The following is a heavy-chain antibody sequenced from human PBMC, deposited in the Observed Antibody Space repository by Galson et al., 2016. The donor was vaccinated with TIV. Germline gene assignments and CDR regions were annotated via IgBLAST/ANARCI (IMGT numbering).Heavy chain of an antibody. CDR2: IWYDGSNK. J-gene: IGHJ6*02. Sequence: SLRLSCAASGFTFSTYAMHWVRQAPGKGLEWVAIIWYDGSNKYYADSVRGRFTISRDNSKNTLSLQMNSLRAEDTAVYSCAREGVGYCSSTSCPYYGLDVWGQGTTVTVSS. V-gene: IGHV3-33*01. CDR3: AREGVGYCSSTSCPYYGLDV. D-gene: IGHD2-2*01. CDR1: GFTFSTYA.